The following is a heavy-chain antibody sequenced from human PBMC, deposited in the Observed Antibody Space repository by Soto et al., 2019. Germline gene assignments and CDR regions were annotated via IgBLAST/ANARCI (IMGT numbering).Heavy chain of an antibody. CDR2: IKQDGSEK. Sequence: GGSLRLSCAASGFTFNSYWMSWVRQAPGKGLVWVANIKQDGSEKYYVDSVKGRFTISRDNAKNSLYLQMNSLRAEDTAVYYCARDRVLRFLEWLPYYGMDVWGQGTTVTVSS. D-gene: IGHD3-3*01. CDR3: ARDRVLRFLEWLPYYGMDV. CDR1: GFTFNSYW. J-gene: IGHJ6*02. V-gene: IGHV3-7*01.